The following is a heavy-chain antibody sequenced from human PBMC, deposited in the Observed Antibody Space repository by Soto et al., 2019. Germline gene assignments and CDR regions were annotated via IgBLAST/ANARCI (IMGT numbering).Heavy chain of an antibody. CDR2: VNPIVSMS. D-gene: IGHD3-10*01. J-gene: IGHJ4*02. V-gene: IGHV1-69*02. Sequence: QVQLVQSGAEVKRPGSSVKVSCKASGDTFNFYSINWVRQAPGLGLEWMGRVNPIVSMSNYAQKFQGRVTMTADKSTSPAYMELSSLRSEDTAIYYCASIYASGYRAFDYWGQGALVTVSS. CDR3: ASIYASGYRAFDY. CDR1: GDTFNFYS.